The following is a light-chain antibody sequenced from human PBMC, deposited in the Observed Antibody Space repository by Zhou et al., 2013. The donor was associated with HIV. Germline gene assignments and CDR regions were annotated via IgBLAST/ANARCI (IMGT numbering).Light chain of an antibody. Sequence: DIQVTQSPSTLSASVGGKVTISCRTSHNVHTWLAWYQQKVGGPPKLLISQASSLETGVPPRFSGSGSGTEFTLTISSLQPEDFATYYCQQLYSYPLTFGGGTKVEIK. J-gene: IGKJ4*01. CDR3: QQLYSYPLT. CDR1: HNVHTW. V-gene: IGKV1-5*03. CDR2: QAS.